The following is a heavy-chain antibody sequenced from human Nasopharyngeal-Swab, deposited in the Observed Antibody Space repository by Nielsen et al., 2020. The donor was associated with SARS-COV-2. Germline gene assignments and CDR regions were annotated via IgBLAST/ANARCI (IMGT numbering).Heavy chain of an antibody. CDR2: INPSGGST. Sequence: ASVKVSCKASGYTFTSYDINWVRQATGQGLEWMGIINPSGGSTSYAQKFQGRVTMTRDTSTSTVYMELSSLRSEDTAVYYCARGPTTIAALDYWGQGTLVTVSS. J-gene: IGHJ4*02. V-gene: IGHV1-46*01. D-gene: IGHD6-6*01. CDR3: ARGPTTIAALDY. CDR1: GYTFTSYD.